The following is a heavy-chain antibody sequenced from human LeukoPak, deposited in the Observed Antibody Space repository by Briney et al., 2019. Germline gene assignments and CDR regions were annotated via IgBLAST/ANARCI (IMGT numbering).Heavy chain of an antibody. CDR3: ARVSHYYGSEIEY. J-gene: IGHJ4*02. Sequence: GASVKVSCKASGYTFNSYDITWVRQAPGQGLEWMGWISAYNGNTNYAQKVQGRVTMTTDTSTSTAYMELRSLRSDDTAVYYCARVSHYYGSEIEYWGQGTLVIVSS. CDR2: ISAYNGNT. V-gene: IGHV1-18*01. D-gene: IGHD3-10*01. CDR1: GYTFNSYD.